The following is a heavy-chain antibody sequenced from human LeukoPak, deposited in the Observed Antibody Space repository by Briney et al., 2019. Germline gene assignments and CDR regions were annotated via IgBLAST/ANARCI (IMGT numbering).Heavy chain of an antibody. D-gene: IGHD1-1*01. Sequence: GGSLRLSCAASGFTFSTFSMNWVRQAPGKGLEWVSSISKGSGYIYYADSVKGRFTLSRDNAKNSLYQQMNSLRAEDTAIYYCTKDWGTTGPYDYWGQGTLVTVSS. CDR2: ISKGSGYI. CDR1: GFTFSTFS. CDR3: TKDWGTTGPYDY. V-gene: IGHV3-21*01. J-gene: IGHJ4*02.